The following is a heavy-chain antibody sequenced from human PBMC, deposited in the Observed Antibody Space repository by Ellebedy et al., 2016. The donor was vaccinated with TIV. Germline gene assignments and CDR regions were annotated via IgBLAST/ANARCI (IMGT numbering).Heavy chain of an antibody. CDR1: GFLVSSNY. Sequence: PGGSLSLSCAASGFLVSSNYMSWVRQAPGKGLEWVSVIYTDGSTYYADSVKGRFTISRDNSKNTLYLQMNSLRAEDTAVYYCTKGLRVGVSAAGDWGQGALVTVSS. D-gene: IGHD1-26*01. CDR3: TKGLRVGVSAAGD. V-gene: IGHV3-66*01. J-gene: IGHJ1*01. CDR2: IYTDGST.